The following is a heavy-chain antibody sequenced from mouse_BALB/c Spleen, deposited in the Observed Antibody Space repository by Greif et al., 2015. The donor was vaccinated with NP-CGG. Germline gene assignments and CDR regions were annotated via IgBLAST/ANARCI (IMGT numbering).Heavy chain of an antibody. V-gene: IGHV1S41*01. Sequence: DLVKPGASVKLSCKASGYTFTSYWINWIKQRPGQGLEWIGRIAPGSGSNYYNEMFKGKATLNVDTSSSSAYIQLSSLSSDDSSVYFCARGYGSFWYFDVWGAGTTVTVSS. D-gene: IGHD2-14*01. CDR2: IAPGSGSN. CDR3: ARGYGSFWYFDV. J-gene: IGHJ1*01. CDR1: GYTFTSYW.